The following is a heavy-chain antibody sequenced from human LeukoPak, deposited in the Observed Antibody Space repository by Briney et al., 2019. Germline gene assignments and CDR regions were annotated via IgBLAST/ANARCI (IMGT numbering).Heavy chain of an antibody. CDR3: ALGYSSSWFLW. D-gene: IGHD6-13*01. Sequence: IPSETLSLTCTVSGGSISSYYWSWIRQPPGKGLEWVGYIYYSGSTNYNPSLKSRVTISVDTSKNQFSLKLSSVTAADTAVYYCALGYSSSWFLWWGQGTLVTVSS. J-gene: IGHJ4*02. CDR1: GGSISSYY. CDR2: IYYSGST. V-gene: IGHV4-59*01.